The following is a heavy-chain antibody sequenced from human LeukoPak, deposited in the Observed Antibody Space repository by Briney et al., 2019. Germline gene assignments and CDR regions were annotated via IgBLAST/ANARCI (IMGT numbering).Heavy chain of an antibody. Sequence: SETLSLTCAVYGGSFSGYYWSWIRQPPGKGLEWIGEINHSGSTNYNPSLKSRVTISVDTSKNQFSLKLSSVTAADTAVYYCARGWDSSGWSDYWGQGTLVTVSS. CDR3: ARGWDSSGWSDY. D-gene: IGHD6-19*01. CDR2: INHSGST. V-gene: IGHV4-34*01. J-gene: IGHJ4*02. CDR1: GGSFSGYY.